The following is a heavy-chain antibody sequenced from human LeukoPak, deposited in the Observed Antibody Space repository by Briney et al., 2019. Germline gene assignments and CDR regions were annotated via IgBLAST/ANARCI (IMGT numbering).Heavy chain of an antibody. CDR1: GGSFGGYY. D-gene: IGHD2-21*01. J-gene: IGHJ4*02. Sequence: SETLSLTCAVYGGSFGGYYWSWIRQPPGKGLEWIGEINHSGSTNYNPSLKSRVTISVDTSKNQFSLKLSSVTAADTAVYYCARDAGQVGEDYFDYWGQGTLVTVSS. V-gene: IGHV4-34*01. CDR3: ARDAGQVGEDYFDY. CDR2: INHSGST.